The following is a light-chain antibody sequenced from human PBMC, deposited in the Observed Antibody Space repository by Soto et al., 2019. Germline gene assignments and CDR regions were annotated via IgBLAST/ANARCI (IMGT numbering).Light chain of an antibody. CDR2: DAS. V-gene: IGKV3-11*01. CDR3: QPRSNWPL. J-gene: IGKJ4*01. CDR1: LSVSSY. Sequence: EVVLTPSPATLPFSRGERANISCRASLSVSSYLAWYQQKPGQAPKLLIYDASNRVTCIPASFSDSVSGTDFSLTISSLEPEDFAVYYCQPRSNWPLLGGVTKVQLQ.